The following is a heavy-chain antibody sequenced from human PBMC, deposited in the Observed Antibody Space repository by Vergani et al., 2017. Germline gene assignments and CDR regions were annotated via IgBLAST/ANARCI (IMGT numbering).Heavy chain of an antibody. CDR3: ARDGIYDFWSGFYYYYYMDV. CDR2: ISYDGSNK. Sequence: QLVESGGGWVQPGGSLRLSCAASGFSFGSYGMHWVRVRQAPGKGLEWVAVISYDGSNKYYADSVKGRFTISRDNSKNTLYLQMNSLRAEDTAVYYCARDGIYDFWSGFYYYYYMDVWGKGTTVTVSS. J-gene: IGHJ6*03. D-gene: IGHD3-3*01. CDR1: GFSFGSYG. V-gene: IGHV3-30*19.